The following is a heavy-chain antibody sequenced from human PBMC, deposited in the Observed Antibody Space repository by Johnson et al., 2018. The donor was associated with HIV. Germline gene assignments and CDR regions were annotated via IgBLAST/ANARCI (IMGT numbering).Heavy chain of an antibody. CDR2: ISYDGSNK. CDR1: GFTFSSYA. V-gene: IGHV3-30*14. D-gene: IGHD5-24*01. Sequence: QVQLVESGGGVVQPGRSLRLSCAASGFTFSSYAMHWVRQAPGKGLEWVAVISYDGSNKYYVDSVKGRFTISRDNSKNTLYLQMNSLRAEDTAVYYCARACRDGYTCDAFDIWGQGTMVTVSS. CDR3: ARACRDGYTCDAFDI. J-gene: IGHJ3*02.